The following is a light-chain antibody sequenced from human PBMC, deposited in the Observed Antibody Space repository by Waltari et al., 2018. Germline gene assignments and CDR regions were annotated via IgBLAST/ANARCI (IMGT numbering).Light chain of an antibody. Sequence: EIVLPQSLAILSFSPGERATLSCRASQSVGTYLAWYQQRPGQSPRLLIYDASYRATGIPARFSGSGSETDFTLTISSLQPEDFAVYYCQQRRNWPLTFGGGTRVQI. J-gene: IGKJ4*01. CDR3: QQRRNWPLT. CDR2: DAS. CDR1: QSVGTY. V-gene: IGKV3-11*01.